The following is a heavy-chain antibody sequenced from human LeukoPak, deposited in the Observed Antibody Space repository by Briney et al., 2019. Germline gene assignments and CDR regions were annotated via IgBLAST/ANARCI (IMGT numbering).Heavy chain of an antibody. CDR3: ARHLSGITGYTYGRGIDY. Sequence: GGSLRLSCAASVFTFSSYWMSWVRQAPGKGLEWVANIKKDGSEKYYVDSVKGRFTISRDNAKKSLYLQMNSLGAEDTAVYYCARHLSGITGYTYGRGIDYWGQGTLLTVSS. V-gene: IGHV3-7*01. CDR1: VFTFSSYW. CDR2: IKKDGSEK. J-gene: IGHJ4*02. D-gene: IGHD5-18*01.